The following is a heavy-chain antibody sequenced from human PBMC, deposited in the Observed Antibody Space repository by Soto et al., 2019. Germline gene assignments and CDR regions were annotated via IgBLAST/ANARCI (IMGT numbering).Heavy chain of an antibody. J-gene: IGHJ2*01. V-gene: IGHV3-64*01. CDR1: GFTFSSYA. Sequence: EVQLVESGGGLVQPGGSLRLSCAASGFTFSSYAMHWVRQAPGEGLEYVSAISSNGGSTYYANSVKGRFTISRDNSKNTLYLQMGSLRAEDMAVYYCARGDYGYFDLWGRGTLVTVSS. CDR2: ISSNGGST. CDR3: ARGDYGYFDL.